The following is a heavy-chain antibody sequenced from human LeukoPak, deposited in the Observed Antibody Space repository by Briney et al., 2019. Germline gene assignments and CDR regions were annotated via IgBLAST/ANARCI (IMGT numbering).Heavy chain of an antibody. D-gene: IGHD3-22*01. V-gene: IGHV3-23*01. Sequence: GGSLRLSCAASGFSFSGHAMSWVRQAPGKGLEWVSSISGSGSHTYHADSVKGRFTISRDNSKNTLYLQMNSLRAEDTAVYYCAKDISGYYRPFDYWGQGTLVTVSS. CDR1: GFSFSGHA. CDR3: AKDISGYYRPFDY. CDR2: ISGSGSHT. J-gene: IGHJ4*02.